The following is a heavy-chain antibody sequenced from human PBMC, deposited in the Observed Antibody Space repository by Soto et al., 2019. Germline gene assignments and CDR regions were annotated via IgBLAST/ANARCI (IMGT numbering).Heavy chain of an antibody. D-gene: IGHD6-13*01. CDR2: IIPIFTTT. CDR1: GGTFSNHA. CDR3: AREVAADGTFREDVFDI. J-gene: IGHJ3*02. Sequence: QVHLVQSGAEVKKPGSSVKVSCKASGGTFSNHAINWVRQAPGQGLEWMGRIIPIFTTTNYAQKFQGRVTITAEESTITAYMELSSLKHDDTAVYYCAREVAADGTFREDVFDIWGQGTLVTVSS. V-gene: IGHV1-69*12.